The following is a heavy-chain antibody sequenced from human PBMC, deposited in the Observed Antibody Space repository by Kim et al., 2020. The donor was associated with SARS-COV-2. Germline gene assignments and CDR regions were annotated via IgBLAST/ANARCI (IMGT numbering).Heavy chain of an antibody. V-gene: IGHV3-74*01. D-gene: IGHD3-22*01. CDR1: GFTFINYW. J-gene: IGHJ4*02. CDR2: INGDGSTT. Sequence: GGSLRLSCVASGFTFINYWMHWVRQAPGKGLVWVSRINGDGSTTSYADSVKGRFTISRDNAKNTLYLQMNSLRVEDTALYYCVRRYYDSSGYYYFDNWGQGTPVTVSS. CDR3: VRRYYDSSGYYYFDN.